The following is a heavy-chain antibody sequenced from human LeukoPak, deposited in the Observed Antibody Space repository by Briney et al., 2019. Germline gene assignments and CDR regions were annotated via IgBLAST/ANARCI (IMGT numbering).Heavy chain of an antibody. Sequence: GGSLRLSCAASGFTFSSYSMNWVRQAPGKGLEWVSSISSSSSYIYYADSVKGRFTISRDNAKNSLYLQMNSLRAEDTAVYYCARDNHFYGSGGYYPGFDYWGQGTLVTVSS. CDR1: GFTFSSYS. CDR2: ISSSSSYI. J-gene: IGHJ4*02. CDR3: ARDNHFYGSGGYYPGFDY. V-gene: IGHV3-21*01. D-gene: IGHD3-10*01.